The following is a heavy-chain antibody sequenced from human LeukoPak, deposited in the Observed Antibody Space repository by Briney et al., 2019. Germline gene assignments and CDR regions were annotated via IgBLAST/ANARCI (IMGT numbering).Heavy chain of an antibody. CDR2: IFKAGTT. CDR3: ARDLTYCGGDCHWFDP. Sequence: SETLSLTCSVSGDSMSTGTYYWNWIRQPAGKGLEWIGRIFKAGTTYYNPSLQSRATISIDTSKNQFFLNVTSVTAADTAVYYCARDLTYCGGDCHWFDPWGQGTLVTVSS. J-gene: IGHJ5*02. V-gene: IGHV4-61*02. CDR1: GDSMSTGTYY. D-gene: IGHD2-21*02.